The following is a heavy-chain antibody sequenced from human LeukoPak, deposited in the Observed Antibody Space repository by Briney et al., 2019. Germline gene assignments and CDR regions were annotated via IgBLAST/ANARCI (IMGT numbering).Heavy chain of an antibody. CDR3: AKDLSRSVAGYYFDY. V-gene: IGHV3-23*01. CDR2: ISGSGGST. CDR1: GFTFSSYA. Sequence: GGSLRLSCAASGFTFSSYAMSWVRQAPGKGLEWVSAISGSGGSTYYADSVKGRFTISRDNSKNTLYLQMNSLRAEDTAVYYCAKDLSRSVAGYYFDYWGQGTLVTVSS. D-gene: IGHD6-19*01. J-gene: IGHJ4*02.